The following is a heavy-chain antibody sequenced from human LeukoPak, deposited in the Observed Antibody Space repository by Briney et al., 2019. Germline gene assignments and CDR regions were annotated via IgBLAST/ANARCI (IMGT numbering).Heavy chain of an antibody. V-gene: IGHV3-53*01. Sequence: GGSLRLSCAASGFTVSSNYMSWVCQAPGKGLEWVSVIYSGGSTYYADSVKGRFTISRDNSKSTLYLQMNSLRAEDTAVYYCARASITMIVVTWGQGTLVTVSS. CDR2: IYSGGST. CDR1: GFTVSSNY. J-gene: IGHJ5*02. CDR3: ARASITMIVVT. D-gene: IGHD3-22*01.